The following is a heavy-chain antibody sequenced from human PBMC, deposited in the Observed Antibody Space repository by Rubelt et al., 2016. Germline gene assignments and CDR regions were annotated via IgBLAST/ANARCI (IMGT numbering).Heavy chain of an antibody. D-gene: IGHD5-18*01. V-gene: IGHV1-69*01. CDR3: ARLSIFEDTAMVMSDY. Sequence: QVQLVQSGAEVKKPGSSVKVSCKASGGTFSSYATSWVRQAPGQGLEWMGGIIPIFGTANYAQKFQGRGTITADESTSTAYMELSSLRSEDTAVYYCARLSIFEDTAMVMSDYWGQGTLVTVSS. CDR1: GGTFSSYA. CDR2: IIPIFGTA. J-gene: IGHJ4*02.